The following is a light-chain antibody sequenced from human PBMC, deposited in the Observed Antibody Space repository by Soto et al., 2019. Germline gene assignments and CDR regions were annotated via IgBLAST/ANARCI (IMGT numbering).Light chain of an antibody. Sequence: QSALTQPASVSGSLGQSITISCTGTSSDVGGYNYVSWYQQHPGKAPKLMIYEVSNRPSGVSKRFSGSKSGNTASLTISGLQAEDGADYYCSSYTISVTLYVVFGGGTKLTVL. V-gene: IGLV2-14*01. CDR3: SSYTISVTLYVV. J-gene: IGLJ2*01. CDR1: SSDVGGYNY. CDR2: EVS.